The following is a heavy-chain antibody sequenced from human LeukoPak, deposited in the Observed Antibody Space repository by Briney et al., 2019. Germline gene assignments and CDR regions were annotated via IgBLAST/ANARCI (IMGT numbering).Heavy chain of an antibody. CDR3: ARDPFDILTGLYYFDY. V-gene: IGHV3-21*01. CDR1: GFTFSSYS. D-gene: IGHD3-9*01. CDR2: ISSSSSYI. Sequence: GGSLRLSCAASGFTFSSYSMNWVRQAPGKGLEWVSSISSSSSYIYYADSVKGRFTISRDNAKNSLYLQMNSLRAEDTAVYYCARDPFDILTGLYYFDYWGQGTLVTVSS. J-gene: IGHJ4*02.